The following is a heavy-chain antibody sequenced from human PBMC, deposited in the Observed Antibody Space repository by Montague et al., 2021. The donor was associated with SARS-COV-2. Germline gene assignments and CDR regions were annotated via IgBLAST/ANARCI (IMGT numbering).Heavy chain of an antibody. CDR1: GSSISSSSYY. D-gene: IGHD3-3*01. V-gene: IGHV4-39*01. J-gene: IGHJ3*02. CDR3: ARPSGRDTIFGVVMIHDAFDI. Sequence: SETLSLTCTVSGSSISSSSYYWGWIRQPPGKGLEWIGSIYYSGSTYYNPSLKSRVTISVDTSKNQFSLKLSSVTAADTAVYYCARPSGRDTIFGVVMIHDAFDIWGQGKMGT. CDR2: IYYSGST.